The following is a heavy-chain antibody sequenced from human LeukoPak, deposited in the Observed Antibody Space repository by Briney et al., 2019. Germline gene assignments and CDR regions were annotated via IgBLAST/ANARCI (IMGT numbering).Heavy chain of an antibody. CDR2: IYYSGST. Sequence: SETLSLTCTVSGGSISSYYWSWIRQPPGKGLEWIGYIYYSGSTNYNPSLKSRVTISVDTSKNQFSLKLSSVTAADTAVYYCAVYYYGSGSYYTSWFDPWGQGTLVTVSS. J-gene: IGHJ5*02. D-gene: IGHD3-10*01. CDR3: AVYYYGSGSYYTSWFDP. CDR1: GGSISSYY. V-gene: IGHV4-59*01.